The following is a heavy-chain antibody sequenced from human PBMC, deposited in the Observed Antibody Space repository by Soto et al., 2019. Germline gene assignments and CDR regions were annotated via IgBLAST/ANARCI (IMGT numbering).Heavy chain of an antibody. Sequence: SVKVSCKASGGTFSSYAISWVRQAPGQGLEWMGGIIPIFGTANYAQKFQGRVTITADESTSAAYMELSSLRSEDTAVYYCAREESGPGDYYYYVMDVWGQGTTVTVSS. J-gene: IGHJ6*02. CDR2: IIPIFGTA. CDR3: AREESGPGDYYYYVMDV. D-gene: IGHD1-26*01. V-gene: IGHV1-69*13. CDR1: GGTFSSYA.